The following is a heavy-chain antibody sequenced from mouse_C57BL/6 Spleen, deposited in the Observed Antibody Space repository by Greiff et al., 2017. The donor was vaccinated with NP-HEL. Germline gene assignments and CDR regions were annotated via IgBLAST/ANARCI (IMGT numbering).Heavy chain of an antibody. CDR2: INPSTGGT. CDR1: GYSFTGYY. D-gene: IGHD1-1*01. CDR3: ARRAYYYGSPWFAY. Sequence: VQLKESGPELVKPGASVKISCKASGYSFTGYYMNWVKQSPEKSLEWIGEINPSTGGTTYNQKFKAKATLTVDKSSSTAYMQLKSLTSEDSAVYYCARRAYYYGSPWFAYWGQGTLVTVSA. J-gene: IGHJ3*01. V-gene: IGHV1-42*01.